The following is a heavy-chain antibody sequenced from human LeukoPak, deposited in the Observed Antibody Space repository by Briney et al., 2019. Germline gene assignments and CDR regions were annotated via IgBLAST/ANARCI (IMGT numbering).Heavy chain of an antibody. Sequence: PSETLSLTCTVSGGSISSSSYYWGWIRQPPGKGLEWIGSIYYSGSTYYNPSLKSRVTISVDTSKNQFSLKLSSVTAADTAVYYCARVGPEDVWGSYRYFGPDGYWGQGTLVTVSS. V-gene: IGHV4-39*07. CDR2: IYYSGST. CDR1: GGSISSSSYY. J-gene: IGHJ4*02. D-gene: IGHD3-16*02. CDR3: ARVGPEDVWGSYRYFGPDGY.